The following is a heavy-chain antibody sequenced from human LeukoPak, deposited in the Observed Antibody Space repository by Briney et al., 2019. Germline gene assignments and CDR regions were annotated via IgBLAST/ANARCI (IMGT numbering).Heavy chain of an antibody. D-gene: IGHD2-2*01. J-gene: IGHJ4*02. CDR2: ISAYNGNT. CDR1: GYTFTSYG. V-gene: IGHV1-18*01. CDR3: ARDQVYCSSTSCYAEIDY. Sequence: ASVEVSCKASGYTFTSYGISWVRQAPGQGLEWMGWISAYNGNTNYAQKLQGRVTMTTDTSTSTAYMELRSLRSDDTAVYYCARDQVYCSSTSCYAEIDYWGQGTLVTVSS.